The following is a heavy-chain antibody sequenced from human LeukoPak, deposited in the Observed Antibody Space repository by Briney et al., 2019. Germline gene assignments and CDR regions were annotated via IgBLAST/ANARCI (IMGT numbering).Heavy chain of an antibody. CDR3: AKVGTYSSYYFDY. CDR1: GFTFDDYA. V-gene: IGHV3-9*01. Sequence: PGRSLRLSCAASGFTFDDYAMHWVRQAPGKGLEWVSGISWNSGSIGYADSVKGRFTISRDNAKNSLYLQMNSLRAEDTALYYCAKVGTYSSYYFDYWGQGTLVTVSS. J-gene: IGHJ4*02. D-gene: IGHD6-6*01. CDR2: ISWNSGSI.